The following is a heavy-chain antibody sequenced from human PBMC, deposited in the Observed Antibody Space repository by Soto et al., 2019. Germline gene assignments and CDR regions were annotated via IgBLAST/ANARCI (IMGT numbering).Heavy chain of an antibody. D-gene: IGHD6-19*01. CDR2: MSYDGSNK. J-gene: IGHJ4*02. V-gene: IGHV3-30-3*01. Sequence: QVQLVESGGGVVQPGRSLRLSCAASGFTFSSYAMHWVRQAPGKGLEWVAVMSYDGSNKYYADSVKGRFTISRDNSKNKLYLQMNSRRAEDTAVYYCARDKSPYSSGWHNRHFAYGGQGTRVTASS. CDR1: GFTFSSYA. CDR3: ARDKSPYSSGWHNRHFAY.